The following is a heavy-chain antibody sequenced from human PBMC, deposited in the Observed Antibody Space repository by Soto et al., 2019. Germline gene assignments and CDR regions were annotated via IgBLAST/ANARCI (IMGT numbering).Heavy chain of an antibody. D-gene: IGHD3-10*01. CDR2: INHSGST. V-gene: IGHV4-34*01. CDR3: ARCRREKGKRYYYYGMDV. J-gene: IGHJ6*02. CDR1: GGSFSGYY. Sequence: SETLSLTCAVYGGSFSGYYWSWIRQPPGKGLEWIGEINHSGSTNYNPSLKSRVTISVDTSKNQFSLKLSSVTAADTAVYYCARCRREKGKRYYYYGMDVWSQATTVTVSS.